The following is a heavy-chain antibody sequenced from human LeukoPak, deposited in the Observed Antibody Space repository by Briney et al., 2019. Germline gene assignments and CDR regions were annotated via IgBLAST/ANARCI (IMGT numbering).Heavy chain of an antibody. V-gene: IGHV4-59*01. D-gene: IGHD2-2*01. Sequence: SETLSLTCTVSGGSISSYYWGWIRQPPGKGLEWIGYIYYSGSTNYNPSLKSRVTISVDTSKNQFSLKLSSVTAADTAVYYCARGYCSSTSCYYPDWGQGTLVTVSS. J-gene: IGHJ4*02. CDR2: IYYSGST. CDR3: ARGYCSSTSCYYPD. CDR1: GGSISSYY.